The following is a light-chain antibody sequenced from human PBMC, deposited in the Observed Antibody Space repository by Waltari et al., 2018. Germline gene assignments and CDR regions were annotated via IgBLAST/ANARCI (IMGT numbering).Light chain of an antibody. CDR3: MLGTHWPDT. J-gene: IGKJ4*01. CDR1: QSLVHSNGNNY. V-gene: IGKV2-30*02. Sequence: EGVMTQSLLSLPATLGQPASISFMSSQSLVHSNGNNYLNWFQQRRGQSPRRLIYKFSNRDSGVPDRFSGSGSGTDVTLKISRVEAEDVGVYYCMLGTHWPDTFGGGTKVEIK. CDR2: KFS.